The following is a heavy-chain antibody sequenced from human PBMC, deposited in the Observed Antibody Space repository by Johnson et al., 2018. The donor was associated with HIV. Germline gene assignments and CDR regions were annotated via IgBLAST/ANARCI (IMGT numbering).Heavy chain of an antibody. CDR2: IRYDVSNE. Sequence: QVLLVESGGGVVQPGGSLRLSCVASGFIFSTYGMHWVRQAPGKGLEWLAFIRYDVSNEYYVDSVKGRFTISRDNSKNTLYLQMNSLRAEDTAMYYCAKEKDYGAFDIWGQGTMVTVSS. D-gene: IGHD3-16*01. J-gene: IGHJ3*02. CDR3: AKEKDYGAFDI. CDR1: GFIFSTYG. V-gene: IGHV3-30*02.